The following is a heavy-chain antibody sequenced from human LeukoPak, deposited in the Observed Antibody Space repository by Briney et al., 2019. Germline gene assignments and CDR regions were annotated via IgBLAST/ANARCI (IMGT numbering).Heavy chain of an antibody. V-gene: IGHV4-30-4*08. Sequence: PSQTLSLTCTVSGGSISSGDYYWSWIRQPPRKGLEWIGYIYYSGSTYYNPSLKSRVTISVDTSKNQSSLKLSSVTAADTAVYYCARVPTTYCTNGVCYYFDYWGQGTLVTVSS. CDR3: ARVPTTYCTNGVCYYFDY. D-gene: IGHD2-8*01. J-gene: IGHJ4*02. CDR1: GGSISSGDYY. CDR2: IYYSGST.